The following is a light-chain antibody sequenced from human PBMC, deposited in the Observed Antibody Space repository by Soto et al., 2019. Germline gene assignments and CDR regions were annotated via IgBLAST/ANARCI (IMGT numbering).Light chain of an antibody. CDR3: QQYYRYSYT. Sequence: DIQMTQSPSTLSASVGDRVTITCRASQTINTWLAWYQQKPGKAPNLLIYHASILQSGVPSRFRGSGSGTEFTLTISSLQPDDFATYFCQQYYRYSYTFGQGTKLEIK. CDR1: QTINTW. V-gene: IGKV1-5*01. J-gene: IGKJ2*01. CDR2: HAS.